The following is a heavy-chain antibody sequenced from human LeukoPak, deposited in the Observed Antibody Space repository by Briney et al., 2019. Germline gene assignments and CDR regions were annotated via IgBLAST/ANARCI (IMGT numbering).Heavy chain of an antibody. Sequence: SETLSLTCAVSGYSISSGYYWGWIRQPPGKGLEWIGSIYHSGSTYYNPSLKSRVTISVDTSKNQFSLKLSSVTAADTAVYYCARTTYNNYYDSGWFDPWGQGTLVTVSS. V-gene: IGHV4-38-2*01. CDR3: ARTTYNNYYDSGWFDP. CDR1: GYSISSGYY. D-gene: IGHD3-22*01. J-gene: IGHJ5*02. CDR2: IYHSGST.